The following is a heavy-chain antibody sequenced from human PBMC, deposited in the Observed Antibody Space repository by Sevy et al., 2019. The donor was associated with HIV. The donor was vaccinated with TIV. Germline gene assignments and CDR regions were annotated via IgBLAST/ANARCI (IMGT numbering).Heavy chain of an antibody. CDR2: ISYDGSNK. J-gene: IGHJ4*02. CDR3: ARGIAVAGGKPFDY. V-gene: IGHV3-30-3*01. Sequence: GGSLRLSCAASGFTFSSYAMHWVRQAPGKGLEWVAVISYDGSNKYYADSVKGRFTISRDNSKNTLYLQMNSLRAEDTAVYYCARGIAVAGGKPFDYWGQGTLVTVSS. CDR1: GFTFSSYA. D-gene: IGHD6-19*01.